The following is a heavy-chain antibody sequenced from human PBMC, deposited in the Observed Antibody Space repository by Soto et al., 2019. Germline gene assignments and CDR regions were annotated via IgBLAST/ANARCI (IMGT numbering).Heavy chain of an antibody. CDR3: ARDIPISDQYCGGDCYSLLDAFDI. J-gene: IGHJ3*02. CDR1: GFTFSSYS. Sequence: EVQLVESGGGLVKPGGSLRLSCAASGFTFSSYSMNWVRQAPGKGLEWVSSISSSSSYIYYADSVKGRFTISRDNAQNSQYMQMNSLRAADTAVYYCARDIPISDQYCGGDCYSLLDAFDIWGQGTMVTVSS. CDR2: ISSSSSYI. V-gene: IGHV3-21*01. D-gene: IGHD2-21*01.